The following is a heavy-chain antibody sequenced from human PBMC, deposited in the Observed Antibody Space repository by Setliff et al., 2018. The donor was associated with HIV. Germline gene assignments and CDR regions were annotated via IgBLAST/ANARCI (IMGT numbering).Heavy chain of an antibody. D-gene: IGHD2-8*01. J-gene: IGHJ5*02. CDR1: GGSFSGYY. Sequence: SETLSLTCAVYGGSFSGYYWSWIRQPPGKGLEWIGEINHSGSTNYNPSLKSRVTISVDTSKNQFFLRLRSVAAADTAVYYCTKGVKWLAPWGQGTPVTVPS. CDR2: INHSGST. CDR3: TKGVKWLAP. V-gene: IGHV4-34*03.